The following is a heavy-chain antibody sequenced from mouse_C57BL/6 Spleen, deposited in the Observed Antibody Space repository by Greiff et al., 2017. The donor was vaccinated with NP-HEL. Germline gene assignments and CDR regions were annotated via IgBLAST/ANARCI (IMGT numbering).Heavy chain of an antibody. CDR2: IDPSDSYT. Sequence: QVQLQQPGAELVMPGASVKLSCKASGYTFTSYWMHWVKQRPGQGLEWIGEIDPSDSYTNYNQKFKGKSTSTVDKSSSTAYMQLSSLTSEDSAVYYCARGDLYYYAMDYWGQGTSVTVSS. CDR3: ARGDLYYYAMDY. J-gene: IGHJ4*01. D-gene: IGHD2-3*01. V-gene: IGHV1-69*01. CDR1: GYTFTSYW.